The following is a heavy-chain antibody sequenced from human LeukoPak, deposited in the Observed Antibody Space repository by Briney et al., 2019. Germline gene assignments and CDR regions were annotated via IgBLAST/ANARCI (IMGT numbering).Heavy chain of an antibody. J-gene: IGHJ1*01. CDR2: ISGSGGST. CDR1: GFTFSSYA. Sequence: GGSLRLSCAASGFTFSSYAMSWVRQAPGEGLEWVSAISGSGGSTYYADSVKGRFTISRDNSKNTLYLQMNSLRAEDTAVYYCAKGEGKWLVRYFQHWGQGTLVTVSS. D-gene: IGHD6-19*01. V-gene: IGHV3-23*01. CDR3: AKGEGKWLVRYFQH.